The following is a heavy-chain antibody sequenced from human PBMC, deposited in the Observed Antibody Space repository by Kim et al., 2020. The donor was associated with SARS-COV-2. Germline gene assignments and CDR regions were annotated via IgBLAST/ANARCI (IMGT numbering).Heavy chain of an antibody. CDR1: GFTFGQYV. Sequence: GGSLRLSCAATGFTFGQYVMHWVRQAPGKGLEWVSHVSWDSSNIEYAGSVRGRFTISRDNAKNSLFLQMNNLRNEATALYYCARTRTNFGYDFLDYWGQGTLVTVSP. CDR2: VSWDSSNI. V-gene: IGHV3-9*01. J-gene: IGHJ4*02. CDR3: ARTRTNFGYDFLDY. D-gene: IGHD3-3*01.